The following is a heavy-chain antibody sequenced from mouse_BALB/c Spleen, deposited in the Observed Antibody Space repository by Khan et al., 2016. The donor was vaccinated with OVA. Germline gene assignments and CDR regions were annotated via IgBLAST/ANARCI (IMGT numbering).Heavy chain of an antibody. V-gene: IGHV1S29*02. D-gene: IGHD3-1*01. Sequence: VQLQQSGPEVVKPGASVKLSCKASGYTFTDYNMDWLRQRHGKSLKWIGYFFPNSGGAGYNQKFKTKATLTVDISSSTASMDRRSLTSEASAVHCCSSSGRGPSACRGHGTRGTVS. CDR3: SSSGRGPSAC. CDR2: FFPNSGGA. CDR1: GYTFTDYN. J-gene: IGHJ3*01.